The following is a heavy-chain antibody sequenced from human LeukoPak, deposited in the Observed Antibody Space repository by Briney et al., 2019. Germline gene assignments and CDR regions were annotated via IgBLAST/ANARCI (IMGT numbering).Heavy chain of an antibody. CDR1: GGSISSSTYY. V-gene: IGHV4-39*01. CDR2: ISYSGNI. Sequence: SETLSLTCTVSGGSISSSTYYWGWIRHPPGKGLEWIGSISYSGNIYYNPSLKSRVTISVDTSKNQFSLKLSSVTAADTAVYYCARQRRLELPDYWGQGTLVTVSS. D-gene: IGHD3-16*01. CDR3: ARQRRLELPDY. J-gene: IGHJ4*02.